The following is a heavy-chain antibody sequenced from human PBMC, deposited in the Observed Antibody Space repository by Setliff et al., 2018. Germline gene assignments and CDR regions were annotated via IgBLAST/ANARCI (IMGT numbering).Heavy chain of an antibody. Sequence: GGSLRLSCATSGFTVSSSDMSWIRQAPGKGLEWVSYITNSGGTIYYADSVKGRFTISRDNAKNSLFLQMNSLRAEDTALYYCAKFVGYTYGYDYWGRGTLVTVSS. V-gene: IGHV3-11*04. CDR1: GFTVSSSD. D-gene: IGHD5-18*01. CDR2: ITNSGGTI. J-gene: IGHJ4*02. CDR3: AKFVGYTYGYDY.